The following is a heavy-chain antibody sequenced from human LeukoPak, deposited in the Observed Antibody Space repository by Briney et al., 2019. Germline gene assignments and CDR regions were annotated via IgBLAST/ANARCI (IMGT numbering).Heavy chain of an antibody. CDR3: ARGPFWSGYSFDL. Sequence: SETLSLTCTVSGASISNYYWSWIRQSPGKGLEWIGYMLYSGSTNQNPSLRSRVTISVDTSKNQVSLKLSSVTAADTAVYYCARGPFWSGYSFDLWGRGTLVTVSS. D-gene: IGHD3-3*01. J-gene: IGHJ2*01. CDR1: GASISNYY. CDR2: MLYSGST. V-gene: IGHV4-59*08.